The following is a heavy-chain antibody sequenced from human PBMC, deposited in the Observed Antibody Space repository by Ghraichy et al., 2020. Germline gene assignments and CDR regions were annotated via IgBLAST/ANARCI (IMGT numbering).Heavy chain of an antibody. CDR2: INHSGST. D-gene: IGHD3-16*02. V-gene: IGHV4-34*01. CDR1: GGSFSGYY. J-gene: IGHJ4*02. Sequence: SETLSLTCAVYGGSFSGYYWSWIRQPPGKGLEWIGEINHSGSTNYNPSLKSRVTISVDTSKNQFSLKLSSVTAADTAVYYCARGRAMITFGGVIGPDWGQGTLVTVSS. CDR3: ARGRAMITFGGVIGPD.